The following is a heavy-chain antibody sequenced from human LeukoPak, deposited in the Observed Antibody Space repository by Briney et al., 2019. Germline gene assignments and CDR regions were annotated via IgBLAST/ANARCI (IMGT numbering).Heavy chain of an antibody. CDR1: GFTFSDYY. J-gene: IGHJ4*02. CDR3: ARGEDNDSSGHYFFL. V-gene: IGHV3-11*01. CDR2: ISSSGSTM. Sequence: PGGSLRLSCAASGFTFSDYYMSWIRQAPGKGLEWVSYISSSGSTMYYADSVKGRFTISRDNAKNSLFLQMNSLRAEDTAVYFCARGEDNDSSGHYFFLWGQGTLVTVSS. D-gene: IGHD3-22*01.